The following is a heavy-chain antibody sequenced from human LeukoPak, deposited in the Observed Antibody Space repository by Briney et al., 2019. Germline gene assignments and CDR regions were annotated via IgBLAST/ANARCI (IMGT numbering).Heavy chain of an antibody. J-gene: IGHJ4*02. V-gene: IGHV4-59*08. D-gene: IGHD3-22*01. CDR3: ARRSPYYDSSGYFDY. Sequence: SETLSLTCTVSGGSTSSSYWSWIRQPPGKGLEWIGYIYYSVSTNYHPSLKRRVTISVDTTKNQFSLKLSSVTAADTAVYYCARRSPYYDSSGYFDYWGQGTLVTASS. CDR1: GGSTSSSY. CDR2: IYYSVST.